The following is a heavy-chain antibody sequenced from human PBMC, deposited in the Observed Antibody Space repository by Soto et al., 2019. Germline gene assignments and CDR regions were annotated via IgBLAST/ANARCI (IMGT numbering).Heavy chain of an antibody. Sequence: QVQLRESGPGLVKPSETLSLTCTVSGGSINNYYWSWIRQPPGKGLEWIGYIYYSGSTNYNPSLKSRVTISVDTSKNQFSLKLSSVTAADTAVYYCARRYGGNFDYWGQGTLVTVSS. D-gene: IGHD1-26*01. CDR2: IYYSGST. V-gene: IGHV4-59*01. CDR1: GGSINNYY. J-gene: IGHJ4*02. CDR3: ARRYGGNFDY.